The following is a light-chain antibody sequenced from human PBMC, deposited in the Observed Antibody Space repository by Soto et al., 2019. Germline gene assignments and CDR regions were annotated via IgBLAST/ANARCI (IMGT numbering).Light chain of an antibody. V-gene: IGKV1-39*01. CDR2: AAS. J-gene: IGKJ1*01. Sequence: IQLTQSPSFLSASVGDRVTITFRASQSIGKFLNWYQQKPGTAPNLLISAASSLQSGVPSRFSGTGSGTEFTLTISSLQPEDFATYFCQQSYATPRTFGQGTKVDIK. CDR1: QSIGKF. CDR3: QQSYATPRT.